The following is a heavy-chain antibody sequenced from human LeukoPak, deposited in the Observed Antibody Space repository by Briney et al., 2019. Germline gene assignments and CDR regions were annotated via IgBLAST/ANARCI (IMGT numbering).Heavy chain of an antibody. Sequence: AETLSLTCSVSGDSIRSNNFFWGWIRQPPGMGLEWIASISYNGVTYYNPSLKSRATVSADTSRNQFSLSLISVTAADTAVYYCARRPGHTWDIGNWFDPWGPGTLATVSS. CDR2: ISYNGVT. CDR3: ARRPGHTWDIGNWFDP. V-gene: IGHV4-39*01. J-gene: IGHJ5*02. D-gene: IGHD1-26*01. CDR1: GDSIRSNNFF.